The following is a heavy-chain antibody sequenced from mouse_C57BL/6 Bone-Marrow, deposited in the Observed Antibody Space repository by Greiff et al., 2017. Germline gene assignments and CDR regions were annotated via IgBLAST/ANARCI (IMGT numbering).Heavy chain of an antibody. D-gene: IGHD2-5*01. CDR2: ISSGGDYI. V-gene: IGHV5S21*01. CDR1: GFTFSSYA. Sequence: EVKLMESGEGLVKPGGSLKLSCAASGFTFSSYAMSWVRQTPEKRLEWVAYISSGGDYIYYADTVKGRFTISRDNARNTLYLQMSHLKSEDTAMYECARAGYYSTFAYWGKGTLVTVSA. J-gene: IGHJ3*01. CDR3: ARAGYYSTFAY.